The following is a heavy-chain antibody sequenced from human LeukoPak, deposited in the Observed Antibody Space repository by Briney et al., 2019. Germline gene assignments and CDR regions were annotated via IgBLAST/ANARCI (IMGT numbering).Heavy chain of an antibody. D-gene: IGHD1-26*01. CDR3: ARDRKFEPGIVGPRDYYFDY. Sequence: GASVKVSCKASGYTFTSYGISWVRQAPGQGLEWMGWISAYNGNTNYAQKLQGRVTMTTDTSASTAYMELRSLRSDDTAVYYCARDRKFEPGIVGPRDYYFDYWGQGTLVTVSS. CDR2: ISAYNGNT. V-gene: IGHV1-18*01. J-gene: IGHJ4*02. CDR1: GYTFTSYG.